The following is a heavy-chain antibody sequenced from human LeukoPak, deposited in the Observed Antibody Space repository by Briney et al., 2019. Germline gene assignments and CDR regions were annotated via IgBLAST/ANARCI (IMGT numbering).Heavy chain of an antibody. CDR1: GFTFSSYA. CDR2: VSGSGGST. V-gene: IGHV3-23*01. Sequence: GGSLRLSCAASGFTFSSYAMSWVRQAPGKGLEWVSAVSGSGGSTYYADSVKGRFTISRDNSKNTLYLQMNSLRAEDTAVYYCAKDYSVGFLEWLSQFDYWGQGTLVTVSS. CDR3: AKDYSVGFLEWLSQFDY. D-gene: IGHD3-3*01. J-gene: IGHJ4*02.